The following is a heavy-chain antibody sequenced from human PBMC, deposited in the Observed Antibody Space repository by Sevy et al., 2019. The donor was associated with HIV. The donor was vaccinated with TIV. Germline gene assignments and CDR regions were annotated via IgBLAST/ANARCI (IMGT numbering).Heavy chain of an antibody. V-gene: IGHV3-21*01. J-gene: IGHJ5*02. CDR2: ISSSSSYI. CDR3: ARDPTTIVVPAAIQGDWFDP. CDR1: EFTFSSYS. Sequence: GGSLRLSCAASEFTFSSYSMNWVRQAPGKGLEWVSSISSSSSYIYYADSVKGRFTISRDNAKNSLYLQMNSLRAEDTAVYYCARDPTTIVVPAAIQGDWFDPWGQGTLVTVSS. D-gene: IGHD2-2*02.